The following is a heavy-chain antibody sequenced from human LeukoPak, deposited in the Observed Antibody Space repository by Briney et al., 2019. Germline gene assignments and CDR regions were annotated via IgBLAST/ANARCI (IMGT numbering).Heavy chain of an antibody. CDR2: ISGSSTNT. CDR3: AINWNFDY. CDR1: GFTFSDYY. Sequence: GGSLRLSCAASGFTFSDYYMTWIRQAPGKGLEWVSYISGSSTNTNYADSVKGRFTISRDNAKNSLYLQMNSLRAEDTAVYYCAINWNFDYWGQGTLVTVSS. D-gene: IGHD1-1*01. J-gene: IGHJ4*02. V-gene: IGHV3-11*03.